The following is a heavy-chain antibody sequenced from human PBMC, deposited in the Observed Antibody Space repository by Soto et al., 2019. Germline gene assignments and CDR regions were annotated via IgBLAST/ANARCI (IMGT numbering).Heavy chain of an antibody. Sequence: QVQLQESGPGLVKPSETLSLTCNVSGGSIGSYYWNWIRQPPGKTLEWIGDVYYSGSANYNPSLKSRVTISVDMSRNQFSLKLNSVTAADTAVYYCARGSMVRGPTPFDYWGQGTLVTVSS. CDR3: ARGSMVRGPTPFDY. D-gene: IGHD3-10*01. CDR2: VYYSGSA. V-gene: IGHV4-59*01. J-gene: IGHJ4*02. CDR1: GGSIGSYY.